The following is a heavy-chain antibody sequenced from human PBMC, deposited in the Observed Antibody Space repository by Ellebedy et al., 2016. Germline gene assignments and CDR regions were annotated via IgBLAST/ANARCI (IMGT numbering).Heavy chain of an antibody. CDR1: AFTFSNYV. Sequence: GESLKISXAASAFTFSNYVMHWVRQAPGKGLEWVAFISYDGDNKFYADSVKGRFTISRDNSKNTLYLQMNSLRVEDTAMYYCARWYSTSARMDYWGQGTLVTVSS. V-gene: IGHV3-30*03. CDR3: ARWYSTSARMDY. CDR2: ISYDGDNK. D-gene: IGHD6-6*01. J-gene: IGHJ4*02.